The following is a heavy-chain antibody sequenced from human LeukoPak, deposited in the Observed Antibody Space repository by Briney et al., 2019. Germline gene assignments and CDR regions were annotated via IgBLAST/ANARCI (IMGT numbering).Heavy chain of an antibody. V-gene: IGHV3-66*01. CDR2: IYSSGAT. CDR3: ARDRDSSSHFGY. J-gene: IGHJ4*02. Sequence: GGSLRLSCAASGVTVSSNYMSWVRQAPGKGLAWVSVIYSSGATFYADSVKSRFTISRDNSKNTLYLQMNSLRAEDTAVYYCARDRDSSSHFGYWGQGTLVTVSS. CDR1: GVTVSSNY. D-gene: IGHD6-13*01.